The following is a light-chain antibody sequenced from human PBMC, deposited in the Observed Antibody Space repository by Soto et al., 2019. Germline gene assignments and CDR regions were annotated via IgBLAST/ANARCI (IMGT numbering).Light chain of an antibody. J-gene: IGKJ4*02. CDR2: GAS. Sequence: EIVLTQSPGTLSLSPGERATLSCRASQSVSNNYLAWYQQKPGQAPRLLIYGASHRATGTEDRFSCSGSSTDFSLTISRPEPEHFALYYRHRDRSPPTFGEGTKVE. V-gene: IGKV3-20*01. CDR1: QSVSNNY. CDR3: HRDRSPPT.